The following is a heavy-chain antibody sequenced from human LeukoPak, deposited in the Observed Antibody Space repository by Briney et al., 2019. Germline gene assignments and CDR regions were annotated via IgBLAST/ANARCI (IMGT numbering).Heavy chain of an antibody. CDR2: IYYSGST. Sequence: KPSETLSLTCTVSGGSISSSSYYWGWIRQPPGKGLEWIGSIYYSGSTYYNPSLKSRVTISVDTSKNQFSLKLSSVTAADTAVYYCARDRGGIAPNDAFDIWGQGTMVTVSS. CDR1: GGSISSSSYY. V-gene: IGHV4-39*07. J-gene: IGHJ3*02. D-gene: IGHD6-13*01. CDR3: ARDRGGIAPNDAFDI.